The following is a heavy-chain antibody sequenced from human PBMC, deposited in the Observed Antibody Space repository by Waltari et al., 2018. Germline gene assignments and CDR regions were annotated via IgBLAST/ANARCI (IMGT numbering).Heavy chain of an antibody. D-gene: IGHD3-10*01. CDR1: GYTFTGYS. CDR2: INPNSGGT. Sequence: QVQLVQSGAEVKKPGASVKVSCKASGYTFTGYSMPWVRPAPGQGLEWMGWINPNSGGTNCAQKFQGRVTMTRDTSISTAYMELSRLRSDDTAVYYCARDHRNVLLWFGELYYWGQGTLVTVSS. V-gene: IGHV1-2*02. CDR3: ARDHRNVLLWFGELYY. J-gene: IGHJ4*02.